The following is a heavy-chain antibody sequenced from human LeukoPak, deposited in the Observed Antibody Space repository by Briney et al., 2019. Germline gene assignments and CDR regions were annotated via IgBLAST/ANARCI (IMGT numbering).Heavy chain of an antibody. J-gene: IGHJ5*02. CDR3: ARVEAGHCDSSGYYYGGRFDP. CDR1: GGSISSGDYY. CDR2: IYYSGST. Sequence: SETLSLTCTVSGGSISSGDYYWSWICQPPGKGLEWIGYIYYSGSTYYNPSLKSRVTISVDTSKNQFSLKLSSVTAADTAVYYCARVEAGHCDSSGYYYGGRFDPWGQGTLVTVSS. V-gene: IGHV4-30-4*08. D-gene: IGHD3-22*01.